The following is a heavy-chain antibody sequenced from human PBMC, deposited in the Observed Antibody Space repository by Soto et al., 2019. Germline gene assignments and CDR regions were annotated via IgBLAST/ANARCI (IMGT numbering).Heavy chain of an antibody. V-gene: IGHV1-24*01. J-gene: IGHJ6*02. Sequence: ASVKVSCKVSGYTLTELSMHWVRQAPGKGLEWMGGFDPEDGETIYAQKFQGRVTMTTDTSTSTAYMELRNLRSDDTAVYYCAREGGHGTRIQYYGMDIWGQGTTVTVSS. D-gene: IGHD1-1*01. CDR1: GYTLTELS. CDR3: AREGGHGTRIQYYGMDI. CDR2: FDPEDGET.